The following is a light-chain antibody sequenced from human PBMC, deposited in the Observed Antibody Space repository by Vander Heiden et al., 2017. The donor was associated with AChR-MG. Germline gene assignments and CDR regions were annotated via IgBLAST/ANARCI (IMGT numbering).Light chain of an antibody. CDR1: QSVDRN. V-gene: IGKV3-15*01. CDR3: QQYNSWPRT. J-gene: IGKJ1*01. Sequence: EIVMTQSPATLSVSPGERATLSCRASQSVDRNLAWYQQKPGQAPRLLINGASTRATGIPVRFSGSGSGTEFTLTISRLQSEDFAVYYCQQYNSWPRTFGQGTKVEIK. CDR2: GAS.